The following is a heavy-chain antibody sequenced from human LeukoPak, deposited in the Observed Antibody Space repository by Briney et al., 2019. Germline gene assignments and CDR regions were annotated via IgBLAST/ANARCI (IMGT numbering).Heavy chain of an antibody. V-gene: IGHV1-46*01. Sequence: ASGKVSCKASGYTFTSYYMHWVRQAPGQGLEWMGIINPSGGSTSYAQKFQGRVTMTRDTSASTVYMDLSSLRSEDTAVYYCARDLKAVAAIFDYWGQGTLVTVSS. J-gene: IGHJ4*02. CDR1: GYTFTSYY. CDR2: INPSGGST. D-gene: IGHD6-19*01. CDR3: ARDLKAVAAIFDY.